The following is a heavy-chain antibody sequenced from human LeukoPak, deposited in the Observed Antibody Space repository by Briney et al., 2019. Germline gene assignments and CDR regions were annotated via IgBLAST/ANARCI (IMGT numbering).Heavy chain of an antibody. CDR1: GFTFSNYW. Sequence: GGSLRLSCAASGFTFSNYWMSWVRQAPGKGLDWVANIQKDGSEKYYVDSVKGRFTISRDNAKNSLYLQMNSLRVEDTAVYYCARDPGYYYGSGSYYSNAFDIWGQGTMVTVSS. J-gene: IGHJ3*02. V-gene: IGHV3-7*01. D-gene: IGHD3-10*01. CDR3: ARDPGYYYGSGSYYSNAFDI. CDR2: IQKDGSEK.